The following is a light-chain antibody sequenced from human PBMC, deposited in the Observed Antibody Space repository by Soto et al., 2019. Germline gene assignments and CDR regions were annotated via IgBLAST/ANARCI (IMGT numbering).Light chain of an antibody. V-gene: IGKV2-28*01. CDR1: QSLLHSNGYNF. CDR2: VGS. J-gene: IGKJ5*01. Sequence: DIVMTQSPLSLPVTPGEPASISCRSSQSLLHSNGYNFLAWYLQKPGQSPQVLIYVGSNRASGVPERISGSGAGTDVTLKIRRVEAEYVGVYYCMQALQNPTFGQGTVIEIK. CDR3: MQALQNPT.